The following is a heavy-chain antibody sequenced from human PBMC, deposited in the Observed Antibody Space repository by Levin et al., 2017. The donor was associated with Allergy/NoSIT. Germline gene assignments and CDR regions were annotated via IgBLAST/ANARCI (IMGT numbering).Heavy chain of an antibody. D-gene: IGHD2-21*01. CDR3: ARRDRGYCGGDNCYVLDY. J-gene: IGHJ4*02. CDR1: GYTFTSHS. CDR2: ISAYGGDT. Sequence: ASVKVSCKASGYTFTSHSIYWVRQAPGQGLEWMGWISAYGGDTNYAQKVLGRVTMTRDTSTSTAYMELRSLRSDDTAVYYCARRDRGYCGGDNCYVLDYWGQGTLVTVSS. V-gene: IGHV1-18*01.